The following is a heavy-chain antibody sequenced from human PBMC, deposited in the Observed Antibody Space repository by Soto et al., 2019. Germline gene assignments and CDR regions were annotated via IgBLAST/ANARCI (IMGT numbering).Heavy chain of an antibody. CDR2: VSGSGGST. V-gene: IGHV3-23*01. Sequence: EVQLLDSGGGFVQPGGYLRLSCAASGFTFSSYAMGWVRQAPGKGLEWVSGVSGSGGSTYYADSVKGRFTISRDNSRNTLYLQRNSLRAEDTAVYYCAKGVAYCSSSSCPFFFDNWGQGTLVTVSS. CDR1: GFTFSSYA. CDR3: AKGVAYCSSSSCPFFFDN. D-gene: IGHD2-2*01. J-gene: IGHJ4*02.